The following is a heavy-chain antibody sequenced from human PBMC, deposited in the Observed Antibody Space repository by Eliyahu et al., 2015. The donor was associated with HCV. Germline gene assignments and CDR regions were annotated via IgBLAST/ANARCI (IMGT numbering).Heavy chain of an antibody. CDR3: ARRLRVATTRGAFDI. Sequence: QVQLQQWGAGLLKPSETLSLTCAVYGGSFSGYYWSWIRQPPGKGLEWIGKINQKGNPNHNPSLKSRVTISVDTSKNQFSLKLSSVTAADTAVYYCARRLRVATTRGAFDIWGQGTMVTVSS. J-gene: IGHJ3*02. V-gene: IGHV4-34*01. CDR1: GGSFSGYY. CDR2: INQKGNP. D-gene: IGHD5-12*01.